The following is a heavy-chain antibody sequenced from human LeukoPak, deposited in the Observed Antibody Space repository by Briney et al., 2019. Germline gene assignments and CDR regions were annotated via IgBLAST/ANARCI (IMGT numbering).Heavy chain of an antibody. CDR1: GFTFDDYA. Sequence: PGGSLRLSCAASGFTFDDYAMHWVRQAPGKGLEWVSGISGSGDSTYYADSVKGRFTISRDNSKNTLYLQMNSLRAEDTAVYYCGVDGYNQGYWGQGTLVAVSS. D-gene: IGHD5-24*01. V-gene: IGHV3-23*01. J-gene: IGHJ4*02. CDR3: GVDGYNQGY. CDR2: ISGSGDST.